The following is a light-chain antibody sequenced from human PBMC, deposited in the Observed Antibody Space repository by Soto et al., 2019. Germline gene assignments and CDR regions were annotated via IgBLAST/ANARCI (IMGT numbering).Light chain of an antibody. CDR2: GAS. CDR1: QSVSSSY. J-gene: IGKJ2*01. V-gene: IGKV3-20*01. Sequence: EIVLTQSPGTLSLSPGERATLSCRASQSVSSSYLAWYQQKPGQAPRLLIYGASSRATGIPDRFSASGSGTDFTLTISRLETEDFAVYYCQQYGSSPPMYTFGQGTKLEIK. CDR3: QQYGSSPPMYT.